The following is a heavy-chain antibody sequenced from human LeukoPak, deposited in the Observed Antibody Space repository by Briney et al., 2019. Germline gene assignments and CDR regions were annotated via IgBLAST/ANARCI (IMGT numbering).Heavy chain of an antibody. CDR2: ISYDGSNK. Sequence: GGSLRLSCAASGFTFSSYGMHWVRQAPGKGLEWVAVISYDGSNKYYADSVKGRFTISRDNSKNTLYLQMNSLRAEDTAVYYCARRFGYSSGWYSSSYYYYMDVWGKGTTVTVSS. V-gene: IGHV3-30*03. J-gene: IGHJ6*03. CDR3: ARRFGYSSGWYSSSYYYYMDV. CDR1: GFTFSSYG. D-gene: IGHD6-19*01.